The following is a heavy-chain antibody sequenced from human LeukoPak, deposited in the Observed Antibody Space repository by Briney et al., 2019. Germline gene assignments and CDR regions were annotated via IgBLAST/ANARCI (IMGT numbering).Heavy chain of an antibody. CDR2: ISSSSSTI. CDR3: ARDLGLIWFGEIGDAFDI. D-gene: IGHD3-10*01. Sequence: PGGSLRLSCAASGFTFSSYTMNWVRQAPGKGLEWVSYISSSSSTIYYADSVKGRFTISRDNAKKSLYLQMNSLRDEDTAVYYCARDLGLIWFGEIGDAFDIWGQGTMVTVSS. J-gene: IGHJ3*02. CDR1: GFTFSSYT. V-gene: IGHV3-48*02.